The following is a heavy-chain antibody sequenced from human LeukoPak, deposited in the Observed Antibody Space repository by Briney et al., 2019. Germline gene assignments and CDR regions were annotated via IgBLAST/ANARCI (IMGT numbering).Heavy chain of an antibody. V-gene: IGHV1-2*02. J-gene: IGHJ6*03. CDR3: AREVGELLYYYYYYMDV. Sequence: GASVKVSCKASRYTFTGYYMHWVRQAPGQGLEWMGWINPNSGVTDYAQNFQGRVTMTRDTSISTAYVELSRLRSDDTAVYYCAREVGELLYYYYYYMDVWGKGTTVTISS. CDR1: RYTFTGYY. CDR2: INPNSGVT. D-gene: IGHD3-10*01.